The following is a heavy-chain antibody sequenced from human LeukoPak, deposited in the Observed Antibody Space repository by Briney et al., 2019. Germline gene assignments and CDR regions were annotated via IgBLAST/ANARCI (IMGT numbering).Heavy chain of an antibody. CDR1: GGSISSYH. J-gene: IGHJ4*02. V-gene: IGHV4-59*01. CDR2: IYYSGST. D-gene: IGHD3-22*01. CDR3: ARDARYYDSSAYSFSYFDY. Sequence: PSETLSLTCTVSGGSISSYHWTWVRQPPGKGLEWIGYIYYSGSTNYNPSLESRVTISVDTSKSQFSLKLRSVTAADTAVYYCARDARYYDSSAYSFSYFDYWGQGTLVTVSS.